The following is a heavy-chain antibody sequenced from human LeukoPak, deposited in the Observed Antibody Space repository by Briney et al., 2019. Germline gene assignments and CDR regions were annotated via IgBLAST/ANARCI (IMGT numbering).Heavy chain of an antibody. CDR1: GYTFTSYD. Sequence: GASVKVSCKASGYTFTSYDINWVRQATGHGLEWMGWMNPNSGNTGYAQKFQGRVTMTRNTSISTAYMELSSLRSEDTAVYYCARDSDPFQYCGGDCYSHFDYWGQGTLVTVSS. CDR3: ARDSDPFQYCGGDCYSHFDY. D-gene: IGHD2-21*02. J-gene: IGHJ4*02. CDR2: MNPNSGNT. V-gene: IGHV1-8*01.